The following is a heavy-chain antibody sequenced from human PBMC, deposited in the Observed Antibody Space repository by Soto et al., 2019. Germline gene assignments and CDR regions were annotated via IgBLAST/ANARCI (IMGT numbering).Heavy chain of an antibody. CDR1: GGSFSGYY. Sequence: QVQLQQWGAGLLKPSETLSLTCAVYGGSFSGYYWSWIRQPPGKGLEWIGEINHSGSTNYNPSLKSRVTISVDTSKNQFSLKLSSVTAADTAVYYCARGDCSSTSCYFDYWGQETLVTVSS. CDR3: ARGDCSSTSCYFDY. V-gene: IGHV4-34*01. CDR2: INHSGST. J-gene: IGHJ4*02. D-gene: IGHD2-2*01.